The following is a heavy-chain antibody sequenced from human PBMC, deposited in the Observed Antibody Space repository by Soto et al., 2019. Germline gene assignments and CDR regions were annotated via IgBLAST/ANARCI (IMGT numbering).Heavy chain of an antibody. Sequence: HMQLVQSGPEVRKPGTSVKVSCKASGFTLTNSAMQWVRQARGQRLEWIGWIVVGSGLTNYAQKFQERVTITRDMSTSTAYKELSSLTSEDTAVYYCAATTWMQASHYAMDVWGQGTTVTVSS. J-gene: IGHJ6*02. CDR2: IVVGSGLT. D-gene: IGHD5-18*01. CDR3: AATTWMQASHYAMDV. V-gene: IGHV1-58*02. CDR1: GFTLTNSA.